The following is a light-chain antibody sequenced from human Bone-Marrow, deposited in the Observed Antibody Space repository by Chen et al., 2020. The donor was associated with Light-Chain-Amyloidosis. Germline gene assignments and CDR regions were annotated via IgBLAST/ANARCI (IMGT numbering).Light chain of an antibody. CDR2: AAS. CDR3: QQYHDWPPIT. V-gene: IGKV3-15*01. J-gene: IGKJ5*01. Sequence: EIVMTQSPASVTVSPGESVTLSCRASQSVRSNLAWYQQRPGQAPRLLISAASTRASNVPVRFSGSGFGTEFTLTISTLQSEDFAVYYCQQYHDWPPITFGQGTRLEIK. CDR1: QSVRSN.